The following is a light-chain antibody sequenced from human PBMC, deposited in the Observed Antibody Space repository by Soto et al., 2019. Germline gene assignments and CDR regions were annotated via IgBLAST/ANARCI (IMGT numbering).Light chain of an antibody. CDR3: QHSSCHPIS. V-gene: IGKV1-5*01. J-gene: IGKJ5*01. CDR1: RSVDLW. Sequence: DNQMAQSPSTLSASVGDRVTITCRASRSVDLWLAWYQQKPGKAPKLLIYAASTLQSGVPSRFSGSGSGTDFTLTISCLQSEDFAPYCCQHSSCHPISFDQGSGLE. CDR2: AAS.